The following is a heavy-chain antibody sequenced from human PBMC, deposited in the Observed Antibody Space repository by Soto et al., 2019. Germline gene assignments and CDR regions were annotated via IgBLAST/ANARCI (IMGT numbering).Heavy chain of an antibody. CDR1: GKTFSSYS. J-gene: IGHJ4*02. D-gene: IGHD1-1*01. V-gene: IGHV1-69*01. CDR3: AREWQSGTFDY. Sequence: EASVKFSCKGCGKTFSSYSSSWVRQAPGQGLECMGGIIPIFGTADYAQKFQGRVTITADESTSTAYMELSSLRSEDTAVYYCAREWQSGTFDYWGQGTLVTVPS. CDR2: IIPIFGTA.